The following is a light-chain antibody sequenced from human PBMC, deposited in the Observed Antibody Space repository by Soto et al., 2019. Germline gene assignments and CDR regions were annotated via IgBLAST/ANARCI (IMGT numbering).Light chain of an antibody. CDR2: AAS. CDR1: QGIRND. V-gene: IGKV1-6*01. CDR3: LQDYNYPLT. J-gene: IGKJ4*01. Sequence: AIQMTQYPSSLSASVGDRVTITCRASQGIRNDLGWYQQKPGKAPKLLIYAASSLQSEVPSRFSGSGSGTDFTLTISSLQPEDFGTYYCLQDYNYPLTFGGGTKVDIK.